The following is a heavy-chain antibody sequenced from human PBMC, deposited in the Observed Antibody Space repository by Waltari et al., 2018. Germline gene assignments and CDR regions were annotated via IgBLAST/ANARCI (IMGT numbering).Heavy chain of an antibody. CDR2: IKSKMDGGTT. V-gene: IGHV3-15*01. Sequence: EVQLVESGGNLVKAGGSLRLSCEVSGFTFSKIWLSWVRQAPGKGREWVGRIKSKMDGGTTDYAAPVGGRFRISRDDSKNMFYLEMDSLKTEDTAVYFCAGGPGTYWSGLLDYWGPGTLVTVSS. D-gene: IGHD3-3*01. CDR1: GFTFSKIW. J-gene: IGHJ4*02. CDR3: AGGPGTYWSGLLDY.